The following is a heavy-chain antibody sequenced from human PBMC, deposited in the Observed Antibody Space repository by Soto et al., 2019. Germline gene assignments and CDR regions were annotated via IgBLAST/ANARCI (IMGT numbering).Heavy chain of an antibody. CDR1: GFTFSSYG. D-gene: IGHD5-18*01. CDR3: AKNGGYRYGPDY. CDR2: ISYDGSNK. J-gene: IGHJ4*02. V-gene: IGHV3-30*18. Sequence: QVQLVESGGGVVQPGRSLRLSCAASGFTFSSYGMHWVRQAPGKGLEWVAVISYDGSNKYYADSVKGRFTISRDNSKNTLYLQMNRLRAEDTAVYYCAKNGGYRYGPDYWGQGTLVTVSS.